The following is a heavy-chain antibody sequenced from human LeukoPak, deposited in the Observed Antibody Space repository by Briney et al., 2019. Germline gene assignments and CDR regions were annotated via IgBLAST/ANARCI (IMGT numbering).Heavy chain of an antibody. J-gene: IGHJ5*01. Sequence: GGSLRLSCAASGFTFTSYAMSWVRQAPGKGLEWVSTINKNGGTTYYADSVKGRFTISRDNSDNTLHLQMNSLRAEDTAVYYCAKDRHAPGRYCSSTSCFPFDSWGQGTLVTVSS. V-gene: IGHV3-23*01. CDR3: AKDRHAPGRYCSSTSCFPFDS. CDR2: INKNGGTT. D-gene: IGHD2-2*01. CDR1: GFTFTSYA.